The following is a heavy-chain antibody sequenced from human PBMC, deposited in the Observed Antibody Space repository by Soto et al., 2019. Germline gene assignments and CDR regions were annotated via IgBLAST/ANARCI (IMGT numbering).Heavy chain of an antibody. Sequence: EVQWLESGGGLVQPGGSLRLSCAVSGLTFRNHAMSWVLQAPGKGLEWVSTIAPLGYSTHYAGSVEGRFTISRDDSKSTLDLQMNSQRADDTAVYYCGSWVYPNFDYWGPGTLVSVSS. D-gene: IGHD2-8*01. J-gene: IGHJ4*02. CDR1: GLTFRNHA. V-gene: IGHV3-23*01. CDR3: GSWVYPNFDY. CDR2: IAPLGYST.